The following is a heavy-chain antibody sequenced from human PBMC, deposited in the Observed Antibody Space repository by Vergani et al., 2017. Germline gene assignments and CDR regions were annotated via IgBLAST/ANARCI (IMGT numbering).Heavy chain of an antibody. V-gene: IGHV1-8*01. J-gene: IGHJ4*02. CDR3: VTGRGIY. Sequence: QVQLAQSGAEVKKPGASVKVSCKAAGYTFTSHDINWVRQATGQGLEWMGWMNPNSGNTGYAQKFQGRVTMTRKTSISTAYMELSSLRSDDTAVYYCVTGRGIYWGQGTLVTVSS. D-gene: IGHD6-13*01. CDR1: GYTFTSHD. CDR2: MNPNSGNT.